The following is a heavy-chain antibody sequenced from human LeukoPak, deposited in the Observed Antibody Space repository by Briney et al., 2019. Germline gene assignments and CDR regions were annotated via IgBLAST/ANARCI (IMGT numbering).Heavy chain of an antibody. CDR2: INPSGGST. Sequence: ASVKVSCKASGYTFTSYYMHWVRQAPGQGLEWMGIINPSGGSTSYAQKFQGRVTMARDTSTSTVYMELSSLRSEDTAVYYCARGSTSYDSSGYTWSDWGQGTLVTVSS. J-gene: IGHJ4*02. D-gene: IGHD3-22*01. CDR3: ARGSTSYDSSGYTWSD. CDR1: GYTFTSYY. V-gene: IGHV1-46*01.